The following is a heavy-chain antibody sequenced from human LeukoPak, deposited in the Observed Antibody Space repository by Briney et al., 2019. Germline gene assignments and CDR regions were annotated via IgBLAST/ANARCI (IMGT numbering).Heavy chain of an antibody. D-gene: IGHD5-24*01. J-gene: IGHJ4*02. CDR2: IYTSGST. CDR1: GGSISSGSYY. CDR3: ARLSRDGYNSIDY. V-gene: IGHV4-61*02. Sequence: SQTLSLTCTVSGGSISSGSYYWSWIRQPAGKGLEWIGRIYTSGSTNYNPSLKSRVTISVDTSKNQFSLKLSSVTAADTAVYYCARLSRDGYNSIDYWGQGTLVTVSS.